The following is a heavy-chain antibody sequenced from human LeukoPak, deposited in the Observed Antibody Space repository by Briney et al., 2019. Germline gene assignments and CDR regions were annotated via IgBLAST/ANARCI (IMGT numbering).Heavy chain of an antibody. V-gene: IGHV4-61*02. Sequence: SETLSLTCTVSGGSISSGSYYWSWIRHPAGKGLEWIGRIYTSGSTNYNPSLKSRVTISANTSKNQFSLRLSSETAADTAVYYCAREVVRGVVDYWGQGTLVTVSS. CDR1: GGSISSGSYY. D-gene: IGHD3-10*01. CDR2: IYTSGST. J-gene: IGHJ4*02. CDR3: AREVVRGVVDY.